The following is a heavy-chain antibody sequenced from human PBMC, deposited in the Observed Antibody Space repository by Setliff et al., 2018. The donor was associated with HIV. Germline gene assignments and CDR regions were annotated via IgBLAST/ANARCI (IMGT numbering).Heavy chain of an antibody. V-gene: IGHV4-4*07. CDR1: GGSFGDYH. CDR3: ARDRHYSGLGSYGP. Sequence: SEALSLTCTLSGGSFGDYHWSWIRQPAGRGLEWIGRIFRSGTTDYKFSLKSRVTISIDTSRNQFSLRLTSVTAEDTAVYYCARDRHYSGLGSYGPWGPGTLVTVSS. J-gene: IGHJ5*02. D-gene: IGHD3-10*01. CDR2: IFRSGTT.